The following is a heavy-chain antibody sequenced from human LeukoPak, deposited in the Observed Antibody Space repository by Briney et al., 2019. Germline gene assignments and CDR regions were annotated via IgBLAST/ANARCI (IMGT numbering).Heavy chain of an antibody. J-gene: IGHJ4*02. CDR2: ISWDGGST. Sequence: PGGSLRLSCAASGFTFDDYTIHWVRQVPGKGLEWVSLISWDGGSTYYADSVKGRFTISRDNSKNSLYLQMNSLRTEDTALYYFARDLARQLVSNHYFDYWGQGTLVTVSA. V-gene: IGHV3-43*01. D-gene: IGHD6-6*01. CDR3: ARDLARQLVSNHYFDY. CDR1: GFTFDDYT.